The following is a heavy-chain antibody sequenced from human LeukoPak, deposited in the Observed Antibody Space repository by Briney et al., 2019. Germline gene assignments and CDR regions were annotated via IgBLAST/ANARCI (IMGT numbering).Heavy chain of an antibody. Sequence: GRSLRLSCAASGFTFSSYGMHWVRQAPGKGLEWVAVISYDGSNKYYADSVMGRFTISRDNSKNTLYLQMNSLRAEDTAVYYCAKDSIAAAGTFVYWGQGTLVTVSS. CDR1: GFTFSSYG. V-gene: IGHV3-30*18. CDR2: ISYDGSNK. D-gene: IGHD6-13*01. J-gene: IGHJ4*02. CDR3: AKDSIAAAGTFVY.